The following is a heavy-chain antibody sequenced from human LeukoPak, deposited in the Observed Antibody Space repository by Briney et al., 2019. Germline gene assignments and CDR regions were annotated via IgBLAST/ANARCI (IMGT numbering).Heavy chain of an antibody. J-gene: IGHJ4*02. CDR3: ARWDSSGYYSLDY. CDR2: ISYDGSNK. V-gene: IGHV3-30-3*01. CDR1: GFTFSSYA. D-gene: IGHD3-22*01. Sequence: PGGSLRLSCAASGFTFSSYAMHWVRQAPGKGLEWVAVISYDGSNKYYADSVKGRFTISRDNSKNTLYLQMNSLRAEDTAVYYCARWDSSGYYSLDYWGQGTLVTVSS.